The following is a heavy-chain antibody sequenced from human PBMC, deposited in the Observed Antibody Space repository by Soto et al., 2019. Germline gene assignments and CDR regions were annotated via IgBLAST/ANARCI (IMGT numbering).Heavy chain of an antibody. V-gene: IGHV1-69*01. D-gene: IGHD2-2*01. CDR3: ARDRYGESSSTSCYGMDV. Sequence: QVQLVQSGAEVKKPESSVKVSCKASGGTFSSYAISWVRQAPGQGLEWMGGIIPIFGTANYAQKFQGRVTITADESTSTAYMELSSLRSEDTAVYYCARDRYGESSSTSCYGMDVWGQGTTVTVSS. J-gene: IGHJ6*02. CDR1: GGTFSSYA. CDR2: IIPIFGTA.